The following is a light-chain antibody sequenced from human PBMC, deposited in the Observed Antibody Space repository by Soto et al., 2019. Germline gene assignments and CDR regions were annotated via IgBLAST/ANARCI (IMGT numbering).Light chain of an antibody. J-gene: IGLJ2*01. CDR2: EVR. V-gene: IGLV2-8*01. CDR3: SSYGGSNNVL. Sequence: QSVLTQPPSASGSPGQSVTISCTGTSSDVGGYNYVSWYQQHPGKAPKLIIYEVRKWPSGVPDRFSGSKSGNTASLTVSGLQADDEADYYCSSYGGSNNVLFGGGTKVTVL. CDR1: SSDVGGYNY.